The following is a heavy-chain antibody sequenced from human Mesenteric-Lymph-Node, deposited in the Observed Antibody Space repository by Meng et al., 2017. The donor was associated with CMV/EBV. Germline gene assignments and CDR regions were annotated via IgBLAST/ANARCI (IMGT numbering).Heavy chain of an antibody. CDR1: GFTCSSYW. D-gene: IGHD6-19*01. CDR3: ASHCHVCAVAGTGADY. J-gene: IGHJ4*02. CDR2: IKQGGSEK. V-gene: IGHV3-7*02. Sequence: SGFTCSSYWTSWCRQAPGKGLEWVANIKQGGSEKYYVDPVKRRFTISRDTAKNSLYLQMNILRSEDTAVYYCASHCHVCAVAGTGADYWGQGTLVTVSS.